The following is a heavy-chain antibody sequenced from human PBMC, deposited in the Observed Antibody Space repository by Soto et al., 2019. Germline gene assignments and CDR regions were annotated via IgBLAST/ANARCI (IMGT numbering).Heavy chain of an antibody. CDR1: GFTFSTSA. D-gene: IGHD3-3*01. Sequence: GGSLRLSCTVSGFTFSTSAMSWVRQAPGRGLEWVSGISGSGAGTYYADSVKGRFTISRDNSKNTLYLQMSGLRAEDAAVYYCAKGPTVFGAVISFDYYYGMYVWGQGTPVTVS. J-gene: IGHJ6*02. CDR3: AKGPTVFGAVISFDYYYGMYV. V-gene: IGHV3-23*01. CDR2: ISGSGAGT.